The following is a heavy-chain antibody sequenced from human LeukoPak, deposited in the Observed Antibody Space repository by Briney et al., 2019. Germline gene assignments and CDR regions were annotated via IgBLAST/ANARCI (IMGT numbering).Heavy chain of an antibody. CDR2: IYSDGRT. CDR3: SRAGYTYKTRAQ. V-gene: IGHV3-66*01. Sequence: GKSLTLSCAVSGFIVSNNYMYWVRQAPGKGLEWVSAIYSDGRTYYADSVRGRFTISRDNSKSTLYLQMNSLRAEDTAVYYCSRAGYTYKTRAQWGQGTLVTVSS. CDR1: GFIVSNNY. D-gene: IGHD5-18*01. J-gene: IGHJ4*02.